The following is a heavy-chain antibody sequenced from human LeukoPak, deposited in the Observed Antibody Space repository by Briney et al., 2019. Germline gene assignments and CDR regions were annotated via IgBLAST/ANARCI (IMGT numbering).Heavy chain of an antibody. Sequence: ASVKVSCKASVYTCASYGTSWVRQAPGQGLEWVGWGSAYNGNTNYAQKLQGRVTMTTDTSTSTAYMELRSLRSDDTAAYYCARAPDILTGYTAGPFDYWGQGTLVTVSS. CDR1: VYTCASYG. CDR2: GSAYNGNT. J-gene: IGHJ4*02. V-gene: IGHV1-18*01. D-gene: IGHD3-9*01. CDR3: ARAPDILTGYTAGPFDY.